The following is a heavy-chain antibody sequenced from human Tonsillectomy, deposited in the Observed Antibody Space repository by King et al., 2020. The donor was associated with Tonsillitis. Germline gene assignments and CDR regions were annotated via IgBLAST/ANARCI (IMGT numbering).Heavy chain of an antibody. CDR1: GFPFRRYA. J-gene: IGHJ4*02. CDR3: AKAVIRRDFDWLSKRLGNYYVDY. D-gene: IGHD3-9*01. CDR2: ISGSGGST. V-gene: IGHV3-23*04. Sequence: EVQLVESGGGLVPPGGSLRLSCAASGFPFRRYALRLFRPAPGKGLEWVSAISGSGGSTYYADSVKGRFTISRDNSKNTLYLQMTRLRAEDTAVYYFAKAVIRRDFDWLSKRLGNYYVDYWGQGTLGTVSA.